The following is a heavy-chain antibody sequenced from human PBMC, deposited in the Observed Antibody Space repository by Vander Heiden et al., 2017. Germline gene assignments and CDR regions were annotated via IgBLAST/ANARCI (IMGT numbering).Heavy chain of an antibody. D-gene: IGHD5-18*01. CDR2: IRSKAYGGTT. Sequence: EVQLVESGGGLVRQGRSLRLSGNASGSTFGDYAMSWFRQAPGKGLEWVGFIRSKAYGGTTEYAASVKGRFTISRDDSKSIAYLQMNSLKTEDTAVYYCTRAQRGYSYGFGYWGQGTLVTVSS. CDR3: TRAQRGYSYGFGY. CDR1: GSTFGDYA. J-gene: IGHJ4*02. V-gene: IGHV3-49*03.